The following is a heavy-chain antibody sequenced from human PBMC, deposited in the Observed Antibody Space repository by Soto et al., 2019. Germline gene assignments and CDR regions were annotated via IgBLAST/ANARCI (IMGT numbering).Heavy chain of an antibody. J-gene: IGHJ4*02. CDR1: GFTFSSHA. Sequence: QVQLVESGGGVVQPGRSLRLSCAVSGFTFSSHAMHWVRQAPGKGLEWVALISSDGSNKYYADSVKGRFTTSRDNSKNTLYLQMNSLRVEDTAVYYCARDDGGGSDCDLGSWGQGALVTVSS. V-gene: IGHV3-30-3*01. CDR2: ISSDGSNK. CDR3: ARDDGGGSDCDLGS. D-gene: IGHD1-26*01.